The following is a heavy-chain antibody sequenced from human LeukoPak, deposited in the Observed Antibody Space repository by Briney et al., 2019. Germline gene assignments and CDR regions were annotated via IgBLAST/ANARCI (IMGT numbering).Heavy chain of an antibody. J-gene: IGHJ3*02. CDR2: ISGSGVST. CDR1: LFTPTSYA. Sequence: GGTLRLSSAASLFTPTSYAMSWVRQAPGKGLEWVSSISGSGVSTHYADSVKGRFTISRDNSKNTMYLQMNSLRAEDTAVYYSARDLVVVTGLRTRGSFDIWGQGTMVTVSS. CDR3: ARDLVVVTGLRTRGSFDI. D-gene: IGHD2-21*02. V-gene: IGHV3-23*01.